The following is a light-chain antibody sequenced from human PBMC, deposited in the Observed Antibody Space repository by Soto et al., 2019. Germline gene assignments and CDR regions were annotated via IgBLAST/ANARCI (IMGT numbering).Light chain of an antibody. Sequence: QSALTQPASVSGSPGQSITISCTGTSSDVGGYNYVSWYQQHPGKAPKLMIYEVSNRPSGVSNRFSVSKSGNTASLTISGLQAEDEDDYYCSSYTSSSTLVFGPGTKLTVL. CDR2: EVS. J-gene: IGLJ1*01. CDR1: SSDVGGYNY. V-gene: IGLV2-14*01. CDR3: SSYTSSSTLV.